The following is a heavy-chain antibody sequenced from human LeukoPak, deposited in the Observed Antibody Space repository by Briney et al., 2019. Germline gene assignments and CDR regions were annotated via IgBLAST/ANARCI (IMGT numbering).Heavy chain of an antibody. CDR3: TISGSASYYLYNGVDV. CDR1: GGSISSYY. D-gene: IGHD3-10*01. J-gene: IGHJ6*02. V-gene: IGHV4-4*07. CDR2: IYSSGST. Sequence: PETLSLTCTVSGGSISSYYWSWIRQPAGKGLEWIGRIYSSGSTNYNPSLESRVTISVDKSKNQFSLKVSSVTAADTAVYYCTISGSASYYLYNGVDVWGQGTTVTVSS.